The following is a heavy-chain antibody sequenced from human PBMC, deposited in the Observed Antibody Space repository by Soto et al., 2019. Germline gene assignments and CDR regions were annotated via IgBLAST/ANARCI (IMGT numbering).Heavy chain of an antibody. V-gene: IGHV3-30*18. J-gene: IGHJ4*02. Sequence: GGSLRLSCVASGFTFTSYGMHWVRQAPGKGLEWVAVISYDGGNKYYADSVRGRFTISRDNSKNTLYLQINSLRAEDTAVYYCAKDRTEATGGINYWGRGTLVTVSS. CDR1: GFTFTSYG. CDR3: AKDRTEATGGINY. D-gene: IGHD6-13*01. CDR2: ISYDGGNK.